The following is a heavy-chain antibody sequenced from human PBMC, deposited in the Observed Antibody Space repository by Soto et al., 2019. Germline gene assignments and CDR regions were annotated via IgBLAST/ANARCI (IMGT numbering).Heavy chain of an antibody. V-gene: IGHV1-69*12. Sequence: QVQLVQSGAEVKKPGSSVKVSCKASGGTFSSYAISWVRQAPGQGLEWMGGIIPIFGTANYAQKFQGRVTITADESTSTAYMGLSSLRSEDTAVYYCARDRVAAAGTDWYFDLWGRGTLVTVSS. J-gene: IGHJ2*01. CDR2: IIPIFGTA. CDR1: GGTFSSYA. CDR3: ARDRVAAAGTDWYFDL. D-gene: IGHD6-13*01.